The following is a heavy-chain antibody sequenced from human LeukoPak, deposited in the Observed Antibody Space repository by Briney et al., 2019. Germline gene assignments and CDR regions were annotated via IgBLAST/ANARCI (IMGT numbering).Heavy chain of an antibody. Sequence: PGGSLRLSCAASGFTFSPYSMTWVRQAPGKGLEWVASISGLRNFTYYADSVKGRFTVSRDNAKNSLYLQINSLRAEDTAVYYCARARGSSWCRDYWGQGTLVTVSP. D-gene: IGHD6-13*01. CDR3: ARARGSSWCRDY. J-gene: IGHJ4*02. V-gene: IGHV3-21*01. CDR1: GFTFSPYS. CDR2: ISGLRNFT.